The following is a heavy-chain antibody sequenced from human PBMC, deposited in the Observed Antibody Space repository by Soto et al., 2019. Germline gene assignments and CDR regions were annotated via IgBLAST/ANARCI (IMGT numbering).Heavy chain of an antibody. CDR3: ARYCNGGACYSASLDY. Sequence: QEQMVQSGGGVVQPGRSLRLSCAASPFTFRSYSMHCVRQAPGKGLEWVTSISYDGSKESYADSVKGRFAVSRDNSKNTLYLQMNSPRPEDTAVYYCARYCNGGACYSASLDYWGQGTQVTVSS. V-gene: IGHV3-30*09. CDR2: ISYDGSKE. D-gene: IGHD2-15*01. J-gene: IGHJ4*02. CDR1: PFTFRSYS.